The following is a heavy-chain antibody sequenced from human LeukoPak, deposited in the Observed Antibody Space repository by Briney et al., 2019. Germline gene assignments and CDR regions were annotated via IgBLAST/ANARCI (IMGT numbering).Heavy chain of an antibody. J-gene: IGHJ4*02. CDR3: AKGGVGSWQIDY. Sequence: GGSLRLSCAASGFTFDDYAMHWVRQAPGKGLEWVSGISWNSGSIGYADSVKGRFTISRDNAKNSLYLQMNSLRAEDTALYYCAKGGVGSWQIDYWGQGTLVTVSS. D-gene: IGHD6-13*01. CDR1: GFTFDDYA. V-gene: IGHV3-9*01. CDR2: ISWNSGSI.